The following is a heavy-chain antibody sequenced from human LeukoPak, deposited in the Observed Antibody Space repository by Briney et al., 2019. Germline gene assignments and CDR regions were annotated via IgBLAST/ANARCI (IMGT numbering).Heavy chain of an antibody. V-gene: IGHV3-48*03. CDR2: ISSSGNAI. J-gene: IGHJ4*02. D-gene: IGHD5-12*01. Sequence: PGGSLRLSCAASGFTFSSYAMSWVRQAPGKGLEWVSYISSSGNAIYYADSVKGRFTISRDNAKNSLYLQMNSLRAEDTAVYYCARWRPSDYWGQGTLVTVSS. CDR3: ARWRPSDY. CDR1: GFTFSSYA.